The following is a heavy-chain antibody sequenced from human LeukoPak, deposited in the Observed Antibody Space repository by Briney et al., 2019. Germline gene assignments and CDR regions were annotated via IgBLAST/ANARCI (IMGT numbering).Heavy chain of an antibody. D-gene: IGHD3-22*01. CDR3: AKALTMIVVIGSSRVFDY. J-gene: IGHJ4*02. V-gene: IGHV3-30*02. CDR1: GFTFSSYG. CDR2: IRYDGSNK. Sequence: GGSLRLSCAASGFTFSSYGMHWVRQAPGKGLEWVAFIRYDGSNKYYADSVKGRFTISRDNSKNTLYLQMNSLRAEDTAVYYCAKALTMIVVIGSSRVFDYWGQGTLVTVSS.